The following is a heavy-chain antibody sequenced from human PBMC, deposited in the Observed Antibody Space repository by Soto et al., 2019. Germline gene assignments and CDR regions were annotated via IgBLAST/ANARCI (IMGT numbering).Heavy chain of an antibody. J-gene: IGHJ4*02. D-gene: IGHD5-18*01. V-gene: IGHV4-34*01. CDR3: ARGRYSYGPVDY. Sequence: PSETLSLTCAVYGGSFSGYYWSWIRQPPGKGLEWIGEINHSGSTNYNPSLKSRVTISVDTSKNQFSLKLSSVTAADTAVYYCARGRYSYGPVDYWGQGTLVTVSS. CDR1: GGSFSGYY. CDR2: INHSGST.